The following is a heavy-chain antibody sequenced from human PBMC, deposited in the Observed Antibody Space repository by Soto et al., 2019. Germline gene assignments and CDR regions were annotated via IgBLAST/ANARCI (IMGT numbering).Heavy chain of an antibody. J-gene: IGHJ3*02. V-gene: IGHV1-18*01. CDR1: GYTFTSYG. CDR3: ARDTGGGTLFGVVIDAPDDAFDI. CDR2: ISAYNGNT. Sequence: ASVKVSCKASGYTFTSYGISWARQAPGQRLEWMGWISAYNGNTNYAQKLQGKVTMTTDTSTSTAYMELRSLRSDDTAVYYCARDTGGGTLFGVVIDAPDDAFDIWGQGTMVTVSS. D-gene: IGHD3-3*01.